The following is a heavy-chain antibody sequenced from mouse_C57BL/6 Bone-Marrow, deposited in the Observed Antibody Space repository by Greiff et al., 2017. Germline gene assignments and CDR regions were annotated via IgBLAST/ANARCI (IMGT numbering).Heavy chain of an antibody. CDR2: IYPGDGDT. V-gene: IGHV1-82*01. D-gene: IGHD1-1*01. CDR3: ARSQFITTVVATNYYAMDY. J-gene: IGHJ4*01. Sequence: VQLQQSGPELVKPGASVKISCKASGYAFSSSWMSWVKQRPGKGLEWIGRIYPGDGDTNYNGKFKGKATLTADKSSSTAYMQLSSLTSEDSAVYFCARSQFITTVVATNYYAMDYWGQGTSVTVSS. CDR1: GYAFSSSW.